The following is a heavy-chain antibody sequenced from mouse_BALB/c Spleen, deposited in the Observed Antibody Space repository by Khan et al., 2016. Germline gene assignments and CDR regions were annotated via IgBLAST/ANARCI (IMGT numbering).Heavy chain of an antibody. CDR2: INPDSRTI. J-gene: IGHJ3*01. D-gene: IGHD1-1*01. V-gene: IGHV4-1*02. Sequence: EVKLLESGGGLVQPGGSLKLSCAASGFDFRRYWMSWVRQAPGKRLEWIGEINPDSRTINYTPSLKDKFTISRDNAKNTLYLQMSKVRSEDTALYYCARAVYYGYLAYWGQGTLVSVSA. CDR3: ARAVYYGYLAY. CDR1: GFDFRRYW.